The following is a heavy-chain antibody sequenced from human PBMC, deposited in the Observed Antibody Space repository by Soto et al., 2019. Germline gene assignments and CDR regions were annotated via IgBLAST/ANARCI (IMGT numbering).Heavy chain of an antibody. CDR2: IYPGDSDT. CDR1: GYKFSNYW. J-gene: IGHJ4*02. D-gene: IGHD1-20*01. V-gene: IGHV5-51*01. Sequence: GESLKISCQGSGYKFSNYWIGWVRQVPGEGLEWMGIIYPGDSDTRYSPSFRGLVTISADSSINTAYLRWNSIQSSDSAIFYCARAINGTTHPYHFDHWGQGTLVTVSS. CDR3: ARAINGTTHPYHFDH.